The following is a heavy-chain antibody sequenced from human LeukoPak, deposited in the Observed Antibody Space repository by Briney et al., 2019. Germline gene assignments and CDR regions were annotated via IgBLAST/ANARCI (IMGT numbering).Heavy chain of an antibody. CDR3: ARGGYYGSGSFDAFDI. CDR1: GFTFSSYA. V-gene: IGHV3-30-3*01. Sequence: PGRSLRLSCAASGFTFSSYAMHWVRQAPGKGLEWVAVISYDGSNKYYADSVKGRFTISRDNSKNTLYLQMNSLRAEDTAVYYCARGGYYGSGSFDAFDIWGQGTMVTVSS. CDR2: ISYDGSNK. J-gene: IGHJ3*02. D-gene: IGHD3-10*01.